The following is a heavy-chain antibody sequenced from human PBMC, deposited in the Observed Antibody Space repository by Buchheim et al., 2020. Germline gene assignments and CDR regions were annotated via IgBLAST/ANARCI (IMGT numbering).Heavy chain of an antibody. CDR3: GKAAAGSLNYYYYMDV. CDR1: GITFSNYA. V-gene: IGHV3-23*01. CDR2: IGGSDGGT. J-gene: IGHJ6*03. Sequence: EVQLLESGGGLGQPGGSLRLSCAASGITFSNYAMTWVRQAPGKGLEWISAIGGSDGGTHYADSVKGRFTISRDNSKNTMYLQMNSLRAEDTAIYYCGKAAAGSLNYYYYMDVWGKGTT. D-gene: IGHD6-13*01.